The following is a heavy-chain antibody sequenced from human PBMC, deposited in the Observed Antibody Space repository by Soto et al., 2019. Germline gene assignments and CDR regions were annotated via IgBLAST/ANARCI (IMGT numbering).Heavy chain of an antibody. CDR1: GFTFGDYA. CDR3: TRDAPTRGYSYGGYYYYGMDV. CDR2: IRSKAYGGTT. D-gene: IGHD5-18*01. J-gene: IGHJ6*02. V-gene: IGHV3-49*03. Sequence: GGSLSLSCTASGFTFGDYAMSWFRQAPGKGLEWVGFIRSKAYGGTTEYAASVKGRFTISRDDSKSIAYLQMNSLKTEDTAVYYCTRDAPTRGYSYGGYYYYGMDVWGQGTTVTVSS.